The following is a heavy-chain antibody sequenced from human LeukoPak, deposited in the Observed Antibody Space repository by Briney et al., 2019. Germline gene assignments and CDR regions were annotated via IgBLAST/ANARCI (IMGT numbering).Heavy chain of an antibody. CDR1: GGSVSSGTYY. Sequence: SETLSLTCTVSGGSVSSGTYYWTWIRQPPGKGLEWIGYIYFNGSTNYNPPLKSRVTISVDTSKTQFSLKLTSVTAADTAVYHCARARGNYYGSGSYDYWGQGTLVTVSS. V-gene: IGHV4-61*01. CDR3: ARARGNYYGSGSYDY. D-gene: IGHD3-10*01. J-gene: IGHJ4*02. CDR2: IYFNGST.